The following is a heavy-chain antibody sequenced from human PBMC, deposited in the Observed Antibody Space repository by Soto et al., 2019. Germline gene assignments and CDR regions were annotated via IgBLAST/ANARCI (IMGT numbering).Heavy chain of an antibody. CDR3: ARRGVRGGGGYYYGRDV. CDR2: IIPIFGTA. CDR1: GGTFSSYA. D-gene: IGHD3-10*01. V-gene: IGHV1-69*12. Sequence: QVQLVQSGAEVKKPGSSVKVSCKASGGTFSSYAISWVRQAPGQGLEWMGGIIPIFGTANYAQKFQGRVTITADEPTSTAYRELSSRRSEDTGGYYCARRGVRGGGGYYYGRDVWGQGTTVTVSS. J-gene: IGHJ6*02.